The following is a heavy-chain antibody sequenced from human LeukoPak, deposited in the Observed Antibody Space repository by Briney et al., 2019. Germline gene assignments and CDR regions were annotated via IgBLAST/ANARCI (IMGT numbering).Heavy chain of an antibody. CDR3: ARDRSAQLVDY. V-gene: IGHV1-2*02. CDR1: GYTFTGYY. J-gene: IGHJ4*02. CDR2: IDPNSGIT. D-gene: IGHD6-13*01. Sequence: ASVKVSCKASGYTFTGYYMHWVRQAPGQGLEWMGRIDPNSGITNYAQKFQGRVTMTRDTSITTAYMELSRLRSDDTAVYYCARDRSAQLVDYWGQGTLVTVSS.